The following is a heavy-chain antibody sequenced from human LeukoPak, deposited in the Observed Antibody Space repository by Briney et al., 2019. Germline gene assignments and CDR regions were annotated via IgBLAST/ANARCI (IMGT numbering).Heavy chain of an antibody. CDR3: ARRNDFGI. V-gene: IGHV4-59*08. CDR1: GGSISGDH. Sequence: SETLSLTCTVSGGSISGDHWNWIRQPPGKGLEWIGYIYYRGSTKYNPSLKSRVTISIDTSKNQFSLKLTSVTAADTAVYYCARRNDFGIWGQGTMVTVSS. J-gene: IGHJ3*02. CDR2: IYYRGST.